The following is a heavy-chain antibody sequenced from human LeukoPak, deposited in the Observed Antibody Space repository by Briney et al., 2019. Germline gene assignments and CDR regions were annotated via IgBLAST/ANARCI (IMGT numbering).Heavy chain of an antibody. CDR1: GFTFSSYE. J-gene: IGHJ3*02. V-gene: IGHV3-48*03. Sequence: GGSLSLSCPASGFTFSSYERDWVGQAPGKGLEGFSYISSSGSNIYSADSVKGRFTISRDNAKNSLYLQMNSLRAEDTAVYYCARFLALYAFDIWGQGTMVTVSS. CDR2: ISSSGSNI. CDR3: ARFLALYAFDI.